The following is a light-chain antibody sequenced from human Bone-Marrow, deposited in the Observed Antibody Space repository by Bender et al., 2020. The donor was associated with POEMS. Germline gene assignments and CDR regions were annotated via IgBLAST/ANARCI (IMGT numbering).Light chain of an antibody. CDR1: SSDVGGYNF. V-gene: IGLV2-14*03. CDR3: CSYAGNFYV. CDR2: DVT. J-gene: IGLJ1*01. Sequence: QSALTQPASVSGSPGQSITISCSGTSSDVGGYNFVSWYQQHPGKAPKLMIYDVTNRPSGVSSRFSGSKSGNTASLTISGLQADDEADYYCCSYAGNFYVFGSGTKVTVL.